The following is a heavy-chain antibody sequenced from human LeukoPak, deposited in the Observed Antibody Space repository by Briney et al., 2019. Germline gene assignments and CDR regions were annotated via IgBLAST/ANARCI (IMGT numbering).Heavy chain of an antibody. Sequence: GGSLTLSCTASGFTLSDHYMDWIRQAPGKGLEWVGRIRYKGQGYSTTFAASVKGRFTISRDDLKNSLYLQMSSLRTEDTAVYYCARDSGRGAQFDYWGQGTLVTVSS. CDR2: IRYKGQGYST. D-gene: IGHD3-10*01. CDR3: ARDSGRGAQFDY. J-gene: IGHJ4*02. V-gene: IGHV3-72*01. CDR1: GFTLSDHY.